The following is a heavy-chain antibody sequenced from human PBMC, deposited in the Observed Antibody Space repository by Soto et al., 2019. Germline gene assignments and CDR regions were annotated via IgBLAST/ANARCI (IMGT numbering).Heavy chain of an antibody. CDR2: IDKVGTDS. J-gene: IGHJ6*03. CDR1: EFTFSGRS. CDR3: FRGWFGPDV. V-gene: IGHV3-74*01. Sequence: EVQLVESGGGLVQPGGSLRLSCAASEFTFSGRSVHWVRQAPGKGLEWVSGIDKVGTDSTYADSVKGRFTSSRDNAKNTVNLQRSSLGVEVTAVYYCFRGWFGPDVWGKGTTVTVSS. D-gene: IGHD3-10*01.